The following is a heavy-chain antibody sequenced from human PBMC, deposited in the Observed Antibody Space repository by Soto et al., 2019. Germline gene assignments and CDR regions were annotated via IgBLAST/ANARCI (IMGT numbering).Heavy chain of an antibody. J-gene: IGHJ3*01. Sequence: QVHLVESGGGVVQPGRSLRLSCAASRFTFSTYAMHWVRQAPGKGLNWVAVISYDGSSQYYPDSVKGRVTISRDHSKIMLFLQMNSLRPEDTALYYFARGASTTYPHEGFELWGQGTMVTVSS. V-gene: IGHV3-30*04. CDR3: ARGASTTYPHEGFEL. CDR1: RFTFSTYA. CDR2: ISYDGSSQ. D-gene: IGHD2-2*01.